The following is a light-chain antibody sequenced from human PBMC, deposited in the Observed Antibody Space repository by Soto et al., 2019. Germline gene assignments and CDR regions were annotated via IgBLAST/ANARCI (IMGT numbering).Light chain of an antibody. Sequence: EVVLTQSPGTLSLSPGEGATLSCRASQSVSSSYIAWYQQRPGQTPSLLIYGASTRATGIPGRFSGSGSGTHFTLTISRLEPGDFAVYYCQHFGGTTFTFGQGTRLEI. J-gene: IGKJ5*01. V-gene: IGKV3-20*01. CDR1: QSVSSSY. CDR3: QHFGGTTFT. CDR2: GAS.